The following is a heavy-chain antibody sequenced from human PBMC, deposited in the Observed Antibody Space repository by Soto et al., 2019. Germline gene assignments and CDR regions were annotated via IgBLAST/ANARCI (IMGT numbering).Heavy chain of an antibody. J-gene: IGHJ4*02. V-gene: IGHV3-23*01. CDR1: GFTFSTYA. CDR2: IRGSGDTT. D-gene: IGHD3-16*01. Sequence: EVQLLESGGGLVQPGGSLRLSCAASGFTFSTYAMSWVRQAPGKGLEWVSAIRGSGDTTYYADSVKGRFTISRDNSKNTLYLQMNSLRAEATAVYYCAKDRGGGYIAGIDYWGQGTLVTVSS. CDR3: AKDRGGGYIAGIDY.